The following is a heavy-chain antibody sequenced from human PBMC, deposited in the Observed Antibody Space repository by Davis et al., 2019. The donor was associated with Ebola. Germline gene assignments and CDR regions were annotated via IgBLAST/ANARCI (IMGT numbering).Heavy chain of an antibody. CDR3: AKGMGSSMVQGYGMDV. Sequence: SLKISCAASGFTFDDYAMHWVRQAPGKGLEWVSGISWNSGSIGYADSVKGRFTISRDNAKNSLYLQMNSLRAEDTALYYCAKGMGSSMVQGYGMDVWGQGTTVTVSS. V-gene: IGHV3-9*01. CDR2: ISWNSGSI. J-gene: IGHJ6*02. D-gene: IGHD3-10*01. CDR1: GFTFDDYA.